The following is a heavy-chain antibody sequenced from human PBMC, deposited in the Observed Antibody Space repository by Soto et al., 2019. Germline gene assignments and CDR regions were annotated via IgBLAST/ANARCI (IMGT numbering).Heavy chain of an antibody. Sequence: GESLKISCKGSGYSFTSYWIGWVRQMPGKGLEWMGIIYPGDSDTRYSPSFQGQVTISADKSIRTAYLQWSSLKASDTAMYYCASPLYYGSGSYYNGFDYWGQGTLVTVSS. V-gene: IGHV5-51*01. D-gene: IGHD3-10*01. CDR1: GYSFTSYW. CDR3: ASPLYYGSGSYYNGFDY. J-gene: IGHJ4*02. CDR2: IYPGDSDT.